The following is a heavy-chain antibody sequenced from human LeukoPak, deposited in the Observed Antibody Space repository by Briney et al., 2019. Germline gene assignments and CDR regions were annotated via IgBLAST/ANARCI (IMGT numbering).Heavy chain of an antibody. J-gene: IGHJ3*01. CDR2: INGDGSTT. Sequence: GGSLRLSCAASGFTFSSYWMHWVRQAPGKGLVWVSHINGDGSTTSYADSVKGRFTISRDNAKNTVYLQMNSLRAEDTAVYYCVRDEHYAFDFWGQGTMVTVSS. CDR3: VRDEHYAFDF. V-gene: IGHV3-74*01. D-gene: IGHD1/OR15-1a*01. CDR1: GFTFSSYW.